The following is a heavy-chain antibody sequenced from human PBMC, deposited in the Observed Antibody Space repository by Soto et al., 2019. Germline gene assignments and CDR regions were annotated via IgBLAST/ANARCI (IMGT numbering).Heavy chain of an antibody. V-gene: IGHV3-30*18. CDR1: RFTFSSYG. CDR3: ANDILTGYHHYYYYYGMDV. J-gene: IGHJ6*02. CDR2: ISYDGSNK. Sequence: QVQLVESGGGVVQPGRSLRLSCAASRFTFSSYGMHWVRQAPGKGLEWVAVISYDGSNKYYADSVKGRFTISRDNSKNTLYLQMNSLRAEDTAVYYCANDILTGYHHYYYYYGMDVWGQGTTVTVSS. D-gene: IGHD3-9*01.